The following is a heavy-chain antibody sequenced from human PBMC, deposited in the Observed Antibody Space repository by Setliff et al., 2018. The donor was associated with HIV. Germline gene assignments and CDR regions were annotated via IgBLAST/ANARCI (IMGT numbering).Heavy chain of an antibody. CDR1: GGSFTGYF. J-gene: IGHJ4*02. CDR3: ARGGLRQWNGF. CDR2: INDSGDT. Sequence: SQTLSLTCAVCGGSFTGYFWSWIRQSPGKGLEWIGEINDSGDTNYNPSLKSRVTISVVTSKNQFSLRLTSVTAADTGVYYCARGGLRQWNGFWGQGTLVTV. D-gene: IGHD3-3*01. V-gene: IGHV4-34*01.